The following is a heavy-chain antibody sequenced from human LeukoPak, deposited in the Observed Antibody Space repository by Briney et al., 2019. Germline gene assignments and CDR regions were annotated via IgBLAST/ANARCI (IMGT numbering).Heavy chain of an antibody. CDR2: INPSGGST. CDR1: GYTFTSYY. Sequence: LRASVKVSCKASGYTFTSYYMHWVRQAPGQGLEWMGIINPSGGSTSYAQKFQGRVTMTRDTSTSTVYMELSSLRSEDTAVYYCARDQETAGYSSGCDYWGQGTLVTVSS. V-gene: IGHV1-46*01. CDR3: ARDQETAGYSSGCDY. D-gene: IGHD6-19*01. J-gene: IGHJ4*02.